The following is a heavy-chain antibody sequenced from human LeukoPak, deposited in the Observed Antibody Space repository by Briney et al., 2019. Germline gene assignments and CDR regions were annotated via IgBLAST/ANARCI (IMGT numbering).Heavy chain of an antibody. Sequence: ASVKVSCKASGYTFTGYYMHWVRQAPGQGLEWMGWINPNSGGTNYAQKLQGRVTMTTDTSTSTAYMELRSLRSDDTAVYYCARDPNGYSSYYYYYMDVWGKGTTVTVSS. CDR2: INPNSGGT. J-gene: IGHJ6*03. CDR3: ARDPNGYSSYYYYYMDV. V-gene: IGHV1-2*02. CDR1: GYTFTGYY. D-gene: IGHD6-13*01.